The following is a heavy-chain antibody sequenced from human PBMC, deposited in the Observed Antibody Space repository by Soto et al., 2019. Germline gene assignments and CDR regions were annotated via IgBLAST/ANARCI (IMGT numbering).Heavy chain of an antibody. CDR2: IIPIFGTA. D-gene: IGHD5-18*01. Sequence: GASVKVSCKASGGTFSSYAISWVRQAPGQGLEWMGGIIPIFGTANYAQKFQGRVTITADESTSTAYMELSSLRSEYTAVYYCARPNTAMVPPYYYYGMDVWGQGTTVTVSS. J-gene: IGHJ6*02. CDR3: ARPNTAMVPPYYYYGMDV. V-gene: IGHV1-69*13. CDR1: GGTFSSYA.